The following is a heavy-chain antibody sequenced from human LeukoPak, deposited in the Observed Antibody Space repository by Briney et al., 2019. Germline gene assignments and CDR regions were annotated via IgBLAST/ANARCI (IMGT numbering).Heavy chain of an antibody. J-gene: IGHJ4*02. V-gene: IGHV3-30*04. D-gene: IGHD6-19*01. CDR1: AFSFSAYT. Sequence: GGSLRLSCAASAFSFSAYTMHWVRQAPGKGLEWVATILFDGSDTSYADSAKGRFTISRDNPKNSLYLQMNSLGDEDMAIYYCARDGDSNGSYYFDSWGQGTLVTVSS. CDR3: ARDGDSNGSYYFDS. CDR2: ILFDGSDT.